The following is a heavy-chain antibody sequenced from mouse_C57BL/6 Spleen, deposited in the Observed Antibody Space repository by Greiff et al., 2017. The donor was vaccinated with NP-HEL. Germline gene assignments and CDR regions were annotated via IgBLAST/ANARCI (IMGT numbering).Heavy chain of an antibody. CDR1: GFTFSSYA. CDR3: TRDSYYYGSSNWYFDV. J-gene: IGHJ1*03. D-gene: IGHD1-1*01. V-gene: IGHV5-9-1*02. CDR2: ISSGGDYI. Sequence: EVKVVESGEGLVKPGGSLKLSCAASGFTFSSYAMSWVRQTPEKRLEWVAYISSGGDYIYYADTVKGRFTISRDNARNTLYLQMSSLKSEDTAMYYCTRDSYYYGSSNWYFDVWGTGTTVTVSS.